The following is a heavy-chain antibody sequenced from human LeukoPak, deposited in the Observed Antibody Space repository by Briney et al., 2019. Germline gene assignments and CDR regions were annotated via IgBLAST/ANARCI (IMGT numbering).Heavy chain of an antibody. Sequence: PGGSLRLSCAASGFTSSSYSMNWVRQAPGKGLEWVANIKQDGSENNYVDSVKGRFTISRDNAKNSLYLQMNSLRAEDTAVYYCVRGSTMVRYWGQGTLVTVSS. CDR1: GFTSSSYS. V-gene: IGHV3-7*01. J-gene: IGHJ4*02. CDR2: IKQDGSEN. CDR3: VRGSTMVRY. D-gene: IGHD3-10*01.